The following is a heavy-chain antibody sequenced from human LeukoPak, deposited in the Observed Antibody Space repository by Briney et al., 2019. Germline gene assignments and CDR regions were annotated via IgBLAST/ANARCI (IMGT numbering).Heavy chain of an antibody. V-gene: IGHV3-23*01. Sequence: GGSLRLSCAASGFTFSSYAMSWVRQAPGKGLEWVSSISSTGGSTHYADSVKGRFTISRDNSKNTLYLQMNSLRAEDTAVYYCAKGEELRAFDYWGQGTLVTVSS. CDR2: ISSTGGST. J-gene: IGHJ4*02. CDR3: AKGEELRAFDY. CDR1: GFTFSSYA. D-gene: IGHD1-26*01.